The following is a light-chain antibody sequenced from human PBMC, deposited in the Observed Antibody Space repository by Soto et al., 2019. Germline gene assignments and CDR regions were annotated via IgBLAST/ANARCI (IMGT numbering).Light chain of an antibody. J-gene: IGLJ1*01. CDR1: SSDVGSYNY. V-gene: IGLV2-14*01. Sequence: QSVLTQPASVSGSPVQSITISCTGTSSDVGSYNYVSWYQQHPGKAPKLMIYEVSDRPSGISSRFSGSKSGNTASLTTSGLQTEDEADYYCSSYTSSSTLFGTGTKVTVL. CDR2: EVS. CDR3: SSYTSSSTL.